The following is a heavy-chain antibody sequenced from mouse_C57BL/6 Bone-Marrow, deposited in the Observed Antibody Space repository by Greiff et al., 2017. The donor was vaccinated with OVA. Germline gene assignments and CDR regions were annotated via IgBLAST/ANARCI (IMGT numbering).Heavy chain of an antibody. CDR2: INPSTGGT. CDR3: ARDPTGAY. V-gene: IGHV1-42*01. Sequence: VQLKESGPELVKPGASVKISCKASGYSFTGYYMNWVKQSPEKSLEWIGEINPSTGGTTYNQKFKAKATLTVDKSSSTAYMQLKSLTSEDSAVYYCARDPTGAYWGQGTLVTVSA. D-gene: IGHD1-1*01. J-gene: IGHJ3*01. CDR1: GYSFTGYY.